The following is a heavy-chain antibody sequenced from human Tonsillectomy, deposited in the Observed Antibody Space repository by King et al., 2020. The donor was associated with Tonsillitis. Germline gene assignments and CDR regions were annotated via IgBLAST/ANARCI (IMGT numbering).Heavy chain of an antibody. CDR1: GYSFSDYY. CDR3: ARHLGRIPVGHTNFTSSDIAS. D-gene: IGHD2-8*02. CDR2: IYPDDSDT. V-gene: IGHV5-51*01. J-gene: IGHJ5*02. Sequence: VQLVESGAEVKKPGESLKISCKGSGYSFSDYYIGWVRQMPGKGLEWMGIIYPDDSDTTYSPSFQGQVTISADKSISTAYLQWSRLRASDTAIYFCARHLGRIPVGHTNFTSSDIASWGQGTLVTVSS.